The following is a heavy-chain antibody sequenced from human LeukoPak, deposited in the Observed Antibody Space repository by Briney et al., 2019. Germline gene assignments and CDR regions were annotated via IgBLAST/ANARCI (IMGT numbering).Heavy chain of an antibody. CDR3: ARVEWELLGDAFDI. Sequence: SETLSLTCTVSGGSISSYYWSWIRQPPGKGLEWIGYIYYSGSTNYNPSLKSRVTISVDTSKNQFSLKLSSVTAADTAVYYCARVEWELLGDAFDIWGQGTMVTVSS. V-gene: IGHV4-59*01. CDR1: GGSISSYY. J-gene: IGHJ3*02. CDR2: IYYSGST. D-gene: IGHD1-26*01.